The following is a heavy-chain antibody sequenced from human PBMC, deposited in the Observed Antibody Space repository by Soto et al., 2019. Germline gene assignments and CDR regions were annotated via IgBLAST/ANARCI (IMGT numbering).Heavy chain of an antibody. J-gene: IGHJ4*02. CDR2: IIPILDIA. Sequence: QVQLLQSGTEVKKPGSSAKVSCRASGGNFNTYTISWVRQAPGQGLEWLGRIIPILDIASYAQKFQGRVNITADKSTNTVDRELSSLRSEDTAVYCCARSLGLGTGSGCRDYWGQGTLVSVSP. D-gene: IGHD1-26*01. V-gene: IGHV1-69*02. CDR1: GGNFNTYT. CDR3: ARSLGLGTGSGCRDY.